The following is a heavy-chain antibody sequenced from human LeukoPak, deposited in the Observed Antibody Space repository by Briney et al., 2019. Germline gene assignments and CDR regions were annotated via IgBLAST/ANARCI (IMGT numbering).Heavy chain of an antibody. CDR1: GYTFTSYD. CDR3: ARGSYSSSWYRDYYYGMDV. J-gene: IGHJ6*02. Sequence: ASVKVSCKASGYTFTSYDINWVRQATGQGLEWMGWMNPNSGNTGYAQKFQGRVTMTRNTSISTAYMELSSLRSEDTAVYYCARGSYSSSWYRDYYYGMDVWGQGTTVTVSS. V-gene: IGHV1-8*01. D-gene: IGHD6-13*01. CDR2: MNPNSGNT.